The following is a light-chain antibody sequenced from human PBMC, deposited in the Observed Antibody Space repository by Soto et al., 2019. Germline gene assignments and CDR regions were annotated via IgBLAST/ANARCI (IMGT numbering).Light chain of an antibody. CDR1: QSISTN. V-gene: IGKV3-15*01. J-gene: IGKJ3*01. Sequence: EIVMTQSPATLSVSPGERDSLSCRASQSISTNLAWYQQKPGQAPRLLIYGASTRATGIPARFSGSGSGTEFTLTISSPQSEDFAVYYCQQYDKWPLTFGPGT. CDR3: QQYDKWPLT. CDR2: GAS.